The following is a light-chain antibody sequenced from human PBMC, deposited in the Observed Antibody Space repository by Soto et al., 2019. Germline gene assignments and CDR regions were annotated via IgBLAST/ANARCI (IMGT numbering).Light chain of an antibody. CDR1: RSDVGGYNY. CDR2: DVS. J-gene: IGLJ2*01. Sequence: QLVLTQPASVSGSPGQSITISCTGTRSDVGGYNYVSWYKQNPGKAPKLVIYDVSHRPSGVSNRFFGSKSGNTASLTISGLQAEDEADYYCFSYSTSRARIFGGGTKVTVL. V-gene: IGLV2-14*01. CDR3: FSYSTSRARI.